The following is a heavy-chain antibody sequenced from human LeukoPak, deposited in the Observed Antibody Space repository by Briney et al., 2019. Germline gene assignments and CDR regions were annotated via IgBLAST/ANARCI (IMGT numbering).Heavy chain of an antibody. V-gene: IGHV3-9*01. D-gene: IGHD3-10*01. Sequence: AGGSLRLSCAASGFTFDDYAMHWVRQAPGKGLEWVSGISWNSGTKGYADSVKGRFTISRDNAKNSLYLQMNSLRAEDTAVYYCARGGGSYYFDYWGQGTLVTVSS. CDR3: ARGGGSYYFDY. J-gene: IGHJ4*02. CDR2: ISWNSGTK. CDR1: GFTFDDYA.